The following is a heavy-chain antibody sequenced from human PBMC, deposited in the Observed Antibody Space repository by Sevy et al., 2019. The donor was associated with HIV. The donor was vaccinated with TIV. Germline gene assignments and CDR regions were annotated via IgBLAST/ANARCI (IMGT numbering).Heavy chain of an antibody. CDR1: GFTFSNYW. CDR3: ARDCSSTTCLWGLDV. V-gene: IGHV3-7*03. Sequence: GGSLRLSCAASGFTFSNYWMTWVRQAPGKGLEWVANIKRDGSERYYVASVKGRFTISRDNAKNSLYLQVNSLRADDTAVYYCARDCSSTTCLWGLDVWGQGTTVTVSS. J-gene: IGHJ6*02. D-gene: IGHD2-2*01. CDR2: IKRDGSER.